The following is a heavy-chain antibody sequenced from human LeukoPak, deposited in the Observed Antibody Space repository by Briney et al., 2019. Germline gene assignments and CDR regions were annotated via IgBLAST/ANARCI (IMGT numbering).Heavy chain of an antibody. Sequence: GGSLRLSCAASGFTFSSYAMHWVRQAPGKGLEWVALISYDGSINDYADSVKGRFTISRDNSKNTLYLQMNSLRADDTAMYYCAKDLYDSPFDYWGQGTLVTVSS. CDR1: GFTFSSYA. CDR2: ISYDGSIN. D-gene: IGHD3-22*01. V-gene: IGHV3-30*04. J-gene: IGHJ4*02. CDR3: AKDLYDSPFDY.